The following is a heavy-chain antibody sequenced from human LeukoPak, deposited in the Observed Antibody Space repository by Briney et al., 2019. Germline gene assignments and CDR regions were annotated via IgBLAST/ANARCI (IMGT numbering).Heavy chain of an antibody. CDR1: GFTFSNAW. CDR2: IKSKTDGGTT. J-gene: IGHJ3*02. V-gene: IGHV3-15*01. CDR3: TEDVDTAMVSYVFDI. D-gene: IGHD5-18*01. Sequence: GGSLRLPCAASGFTFSNAWMSWVRQAPGKGLEWVGRIKSKTDGGTTDYAAPVKGRFTISRDDSKNTLYLQMNSLKTEDTAVYSCTEDVDTAMVSYVFDIWGQGTMVTVSS.